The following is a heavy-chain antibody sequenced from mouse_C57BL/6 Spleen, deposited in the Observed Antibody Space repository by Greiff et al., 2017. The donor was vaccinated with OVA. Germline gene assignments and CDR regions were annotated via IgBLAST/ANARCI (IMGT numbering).Heavy chain of an antibody. CDR2: IDPSDSYT. D-gene: IGHD4-1*01. CDR1: GYTFTSYW. V-gene: IGHV1-50*01. J-gene: IGHJ2*01. CDR3: ARYWDRAGGYYFDY. Sequence: QVQLQQPGAELVKPGASVKLSCKASGYTFTSYWMQWVKQRPGQGLEWIGEIDPSDSYTNYNQKFKGKATLTVDTSSSTAYMQLSSLTSEDSAVYYCARYWDRAGGYYFDYWGQGTTLTVSS.